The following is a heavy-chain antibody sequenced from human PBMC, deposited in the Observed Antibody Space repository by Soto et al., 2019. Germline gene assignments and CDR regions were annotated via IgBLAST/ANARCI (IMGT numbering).Heavy chain of an antibody. V-gene: IGHV4-59*01. Sequence: SETLSLTCTVSNGSLSSNYWSWIRQSPGKGLEWIGNIYYSGSTNYNPSLKSRVTMSVDTSKNQFTLKLSSVTAADTGVYFCARYFMVPVDFFDYWGQGTLVTVSS. J-gene: IGHJ4*02. D-gene: IGHD3-10*01. CDR2: IYYSGST. CDR3: ARYFMVPVDFFDY. CDR1: NGSLSSNY.